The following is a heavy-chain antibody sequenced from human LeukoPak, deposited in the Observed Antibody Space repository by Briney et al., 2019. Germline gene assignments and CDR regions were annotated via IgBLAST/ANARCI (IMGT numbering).Heavy chain of an antibody. CDR3: ATIVVVSSSLEDY. D-gene: IGHD3-22*01. CDR2: IKQDGSEK. V-gene: IGHV3-7*03. CDR1: GFTFTSYW. Sequence: GGSLRLSCAASGFTFTSYWMSWVRQAPGKGLEWVANIKQDGSEKYYVDSVKGRFTISRDNAKKSLYLQMNSLRAEDTAVYYCATIVVVSSSLEDYWGQGTLVTVSS. J-gene: IGHJ4*02.